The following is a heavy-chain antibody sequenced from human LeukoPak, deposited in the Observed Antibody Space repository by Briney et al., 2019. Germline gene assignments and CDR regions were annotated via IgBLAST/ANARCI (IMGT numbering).Heavy chain of an antibody. CDR2: ISYDGSNK. CDR3: GAGWGGCYCHYYYYGMDV. V-gene: IGHV3-30*04. Sequence: GRSLRLSCAASGFTFSSYAMHWVRQAPGKGLEWVAVISYDGSNKYYADSVKGRFTISRDNSKNTLYLQMNSLRAEDTAVYYCGAGWGGCYCHYYYYGMDVWGKGTTVTVSS. D-gene: IGHD3-16*01. J-gene: IGHJ6*04. CDR1: GFTFSSYA.